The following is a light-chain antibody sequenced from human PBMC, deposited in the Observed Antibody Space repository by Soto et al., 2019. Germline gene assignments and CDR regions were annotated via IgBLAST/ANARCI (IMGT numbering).Light chain of an antibody. CDR3: QQYNNWPPEGVT. CDR2: GAS. Sequence: EIVLTQSPATLSLSPGERATLSCRASQSVSSNLAWYQQKPGQAPRLLIYGASTRATGIPARFSGSGSGTEFTLTISSLQSEDFAVYYCQQYNNWPPEGVTFGPGTKVDIK. V-gene: IGKV3-15*01. J-gene: IGKJ3*01. CDR1: QSVSSN.